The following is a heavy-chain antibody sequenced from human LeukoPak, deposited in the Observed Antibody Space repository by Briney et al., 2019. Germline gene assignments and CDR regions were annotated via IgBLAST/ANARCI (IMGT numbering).Heavy chain of an antibody. Sequence: GGSLRLSCAASGFTFSSYEMNWVRQAPGKGLEWVSYISSSGSTIYYADSVKGRFTISRDNAKNSLYLQMNSLRAEDTAVYYCARGPIDILTGYHYYYYYDMDVWGKGTTVTVSS. CDR3: ARGPIDILTGYHYYYYYDMDV. CDR2: ISSSGSTI. V-gene: IGHV3-48*03. D-gene: IGHD3-9*01. CDR1: GFTFSSYE. J-gene: IGHJ6*04.